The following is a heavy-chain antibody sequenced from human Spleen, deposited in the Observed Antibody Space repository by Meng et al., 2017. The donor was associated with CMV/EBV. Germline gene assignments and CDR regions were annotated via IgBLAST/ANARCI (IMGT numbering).Heavy chain of an antibody. Sequence: QRQLRESGPGSVKPSETLSLTCTVSGGSISSSSYSWGWIRQPPGKGLEWIGSIYYSGSTYYNPSLKSRVTISVDTSKNQFSLKLSSVTAADTAVYYCARGPYDYVWGSYLVFDYWGQGTLVTVSS. V-gene: IGHV4-39*07. CDR2: IYYSGST. CDR3: ARGPYDYVWGSYLVFDY. D-gene: IGHD3-16*02. CDR1: GGSISSSSYS. J-gene: IGHJ4*02.